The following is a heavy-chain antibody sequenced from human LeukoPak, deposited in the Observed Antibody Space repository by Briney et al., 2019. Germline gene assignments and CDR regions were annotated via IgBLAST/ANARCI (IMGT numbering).Heavy chain of an antibody. CDR3: ARDSDYGDPWYYGMDV. J-gene: IGHJ6*02. V-gene: IGHV1-18*01. Sequence: ASVKVSCKASGYTFTSYDINWVRQATGQGLEWMGWISAYNGNTNYAQKLQGRVTMTTDTSTSTAYMELRSLRSDDTAVYYCARDSDYGDPWYYGMDVWGQGTTVTVSS. CDR1: GYTFTSYD. CDR2: ISAYNGNT. D-gene: IGHD4-17*01.